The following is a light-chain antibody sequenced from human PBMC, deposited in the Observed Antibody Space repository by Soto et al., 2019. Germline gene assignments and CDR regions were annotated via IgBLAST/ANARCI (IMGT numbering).Light chain of an antibody. V-gene: IGKV4-1*01. Sequence: DIVMTQYPDSLAVSLGERSTINCKSSQSVLFSPNKKNYLAWYRQKPQQPPELLIHWASTREPGVPDRVSGSGSGADFTLPISSLQAEYVAVYYCQQYYTAPFTFGGGTKVQIK. J-gene: IGKJ4*01. CDR1: QSVLFSPNKKNY. CDR2: WAS. CDR3: QQYYTAPFT.